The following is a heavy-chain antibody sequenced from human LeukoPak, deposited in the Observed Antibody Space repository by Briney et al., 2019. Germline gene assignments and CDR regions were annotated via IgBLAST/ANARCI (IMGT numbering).Heavy chain of an antibody. CDR3: AKGHTSMVRGYFDY. Sequence: GGSLRLSCAASGFTFSSYGMYWVRQAPGKGLEWVTTISYDGSNEYYADSVKGRFTISRDNSKNTLYLQMNSLRAEDTAVYYCAKGHTSMVRGYFDYWGQGTLVTVSS. CDR1: GFTFSSYG. J-gene: IGHJ4*02. D-gene: IGHD5-18*01. V-gene: IGHV3-30*18. CDR2: ISYDGSNE.